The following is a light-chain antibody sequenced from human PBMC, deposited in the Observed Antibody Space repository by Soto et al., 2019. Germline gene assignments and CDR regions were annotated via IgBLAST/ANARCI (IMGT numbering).Light chain of an antibody. CDR3: QQRSNWPRLT. V-gene: IGKV3-11*01. CDR1: QSASVY. Sequence: EIVLTQSPATLSLSPGERATLSCRASQSASVYLAWYQHKPGQAPRLLIYDASNRATGIPARFRGSGSGTDFTLTISSLEPEDFAVYYCQQRSNWPRLTFGGGTKVEIK. J-gene: IGKJ4*01. CDR2: DAS.